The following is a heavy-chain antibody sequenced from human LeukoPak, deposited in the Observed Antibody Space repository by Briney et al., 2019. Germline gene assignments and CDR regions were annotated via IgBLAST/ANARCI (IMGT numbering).Heavy chain of an antibody. D-gene: IGHD1-1*01. CDR2: ISNSGGGT. CDR1: GFTFSSYV. Sequence: GGSLRLSCAASGFTFSSYVMSWVRQTPEKGLEWVSTISNSGGGTYCADSVKGRFTISRDNSKNTLYLQMNSLRAEDTALYYCAKRGTTGQTRHFDYWGQGTLVTVSS. J-gene: IGHJ4*02. V-gene: IGHV3-23*01. CDR3: AKRGTTGQTRHFDY.